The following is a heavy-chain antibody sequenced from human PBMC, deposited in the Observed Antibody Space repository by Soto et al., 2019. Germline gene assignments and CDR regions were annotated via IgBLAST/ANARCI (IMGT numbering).Heavy chain of an antibody. CDR3: ARDPWAADY. CDR2: IYSGGST. V-gene: IGHV3-66*01. Sequence: EAQLVESGGGVVQPGGSLRLSCAASGFTVSTKYMSWVRQAPGKGLDWVSVIYSGGSTFYADSVWGRFAISRDNSKNTVNLQMSSVRAEDTAVYYCARDPWAADYWGQGTLVTVSS. J-gene: IGHJ4*02. CDR1: GFTVSTKY. D-gene: IGHD3-16*01.